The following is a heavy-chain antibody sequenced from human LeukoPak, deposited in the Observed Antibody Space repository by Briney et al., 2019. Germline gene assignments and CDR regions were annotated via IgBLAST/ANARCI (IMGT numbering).Heavy chain of an antibody. D-gene: IGHD2-2*01. CDR2: IYYSGST. CDR1: GGSISSYY. J-gene: IGHJ6*03. CDR3: ARDALVVPAAAPRDYYYYYMDV. V-gene: IGHV4-59*12. Sequence: SETLSLTCTVSGGSISSYYWSWIRQPPGKGLEWIGYIYYSGSTNYNPSLKSRVTISVDTSKNQFSLKLSSVTAADTAVYYCARDALVVPAAAPRDYYYYYMDVWGKGTTVTVSS.